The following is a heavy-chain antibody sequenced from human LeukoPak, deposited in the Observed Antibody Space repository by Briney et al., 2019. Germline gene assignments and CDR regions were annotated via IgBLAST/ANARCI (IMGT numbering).Heavy chain of an antibody. D-gene: IGHD3-10*01. CDR3: AKLSLSGRSQSADY. CDR1: GFTFRSYA. V-gene: IGHV3-23*01. CDR2: LSGGGGST. Sequence: GGSLRLSCAASGFTFRSYAMSWVRQAPGKGLEWVSALSGGGGSTYYAGSVKGRFTISRDNSKNTLFLQMNSLRAEDTAVYYCAKLSLSGRSQSADYWGQGTLVTVSS. J-gene: IGHJ4*02.